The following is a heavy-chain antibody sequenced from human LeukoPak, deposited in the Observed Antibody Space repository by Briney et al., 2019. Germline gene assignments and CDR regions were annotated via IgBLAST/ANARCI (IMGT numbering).Heavy chain of an antibody. CDR3: AGDLGIAAAAP. CDR1: GFTFSSYS. V-gene: IGHV3-21*01. J-gene: IGHJ3*01. Sequence: GGSLRLSCAASGFTFSSYSMNWVRQAPGKGLEWVSSISSSSDYIYYADSVKGRFTISRDNAKNSLYLQMNSLRAEDTAVYYCAGDLGIAAAAPWGQGTMVTVSS. D-gene: IGHD6-13*01. CDR2: ISSSSDYI.